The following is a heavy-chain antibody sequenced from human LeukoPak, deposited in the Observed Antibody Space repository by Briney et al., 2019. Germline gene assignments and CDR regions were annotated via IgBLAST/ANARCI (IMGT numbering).Heavy chain of an antibody. CDR1: GFTFSSYG. J-gene: IGHJ5*01. V-gene: IGHV3-30*02. CDR2: IRYDGSNK. CDR3: AKDRNGRTGWFDP. D-gene: IGHD1-1*01. Sequence: GGSLRLSCAASGFTFSSYGMHWVRQAPGKGLEWVAFIRYDGSNKYYADSVKGRFTISRDNSKNTLYLQMNSLRAEDTAVYYCAKDRNGRTGWFDPWGQGTVVTVSS.